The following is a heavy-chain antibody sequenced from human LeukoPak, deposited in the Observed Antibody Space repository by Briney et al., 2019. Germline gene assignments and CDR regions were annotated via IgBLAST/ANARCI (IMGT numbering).Heavy chain of an antibody. CDR3: TRPLRSCSSTSCYVYAFDI. V-gene: IGHV3-49*04. CDR1: GFTFGDYA. CDR2: IRSKPNGGAT. J-gene: IGHJ3*02. Sequence: PGGSLRLSCTASGFTFGDYAMSWVRQAPGKGLEWVGLIRSKPNGGATEYAASVQGRFTISRHDSTSIAYLQMNSLKPEDTAVYYCTRPLRSCSSTSCYVYAFDIWGQGTMVTVSS. D-gene: IGHD2-2*01.